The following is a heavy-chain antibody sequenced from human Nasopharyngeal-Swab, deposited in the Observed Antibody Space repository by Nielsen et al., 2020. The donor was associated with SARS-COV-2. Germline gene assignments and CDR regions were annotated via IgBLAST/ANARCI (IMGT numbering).Heavy chain of an antibody. CDR3: ARGCVVVVPAASPLPYYYYYMDV. CDR2: IYYSGST. Sequence: SETLSLTCTVSGGSISSYYWSWIRQPPGKGLEWIGHIYYSGSTNYNPSLKSRVTISVDTSKNQFSLKLSSVTAADTAVYYCARGCVVVVPAASPLPYYYYYMDVWGKGTTVTVSS. D-gene: IGHD2-2*01. V-gene: IGHV4-59*12. J-gene: IGHJ6*03. CDR1: GGSISSYY.